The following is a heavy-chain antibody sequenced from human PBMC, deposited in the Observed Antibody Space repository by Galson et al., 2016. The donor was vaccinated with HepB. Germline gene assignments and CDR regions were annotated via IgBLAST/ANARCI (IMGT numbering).Heavy chain of an antibody. CDR2: INVENGNT. D-gene: IGHD3-16*01. J-gene: IGHJ4*02. V-gene: IGHV1-3*01. CDR3: ARSSSWFGGVDY. CDR1: GYTFINNA. Sequence: SVKVSCKASGYTFINNAIHWVRQAPGQRLEWMGWINVENGNTKYSQKFQGRVTMTRDTTASSADMELSSLKSEDTAIYYCARSSSWFGGVDYWGQGTLLTVSS.